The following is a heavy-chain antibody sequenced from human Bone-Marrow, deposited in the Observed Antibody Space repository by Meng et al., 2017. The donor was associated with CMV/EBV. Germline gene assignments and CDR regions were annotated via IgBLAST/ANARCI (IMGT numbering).Heavy chain of an antibody. CDR1: RSTRGVG. Sequence: RSTRGVGVGWIRQPPGKALERLTLIYWNDNKRYSPSLKSRLTITKDTSKNQVVLTMTNMDPVDTATYYCAHRLYDFWSGSHAEYFQHWGQGTLVTVSS. CDR2: IYWNDNK. CDR3: AHRLYDFWSGSHAEYFQH. V-gene: IGHV2-5*01. D-gene: IGHD3-3*01. J-gene: IGHJ1*01.